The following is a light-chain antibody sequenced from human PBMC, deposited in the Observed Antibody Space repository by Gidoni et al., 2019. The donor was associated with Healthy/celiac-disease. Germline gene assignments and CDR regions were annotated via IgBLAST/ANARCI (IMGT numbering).Light chain of an antibody. CDR3: QQSYSTPLT. Sequence: DIQMTQSPSSLSASVGDRVTITCRASQSISSYLNWYQQKPGKAPKLLIYAASSLQSGPPSRFSGSGSGTDFTLTISSLQPEDFATYYCQQSYSTPLTFGGGTKVEIK. CDR2: AAS. CDR1: QSISSY. V-gene: IGKV1-39*01. J-gene: IGKJ4*01.